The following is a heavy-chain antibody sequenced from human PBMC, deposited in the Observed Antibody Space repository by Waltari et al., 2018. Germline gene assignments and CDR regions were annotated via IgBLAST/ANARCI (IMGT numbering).Heavy chain of an antibody. CDR1: GFSFSNYA. D-gene: IGHD3-3*01. V-gene: IGHV3-23*04. CDR2: ITGEGDNT. Sequence: EVQLVESGGGSVESGGSLRLSCEGSGFSFSNYAMSWVRQAPGKGLEWVSSITGEGDNTYDADSVRGRFTISRDNSKNTLSLQMNSLRAEDTATYYCARVPYNDFWTGYFFFDLWGQGTLVSVS. J-gene: IGHJ4*02. CDR3: ARVPYNDFWTGYFFFDL.